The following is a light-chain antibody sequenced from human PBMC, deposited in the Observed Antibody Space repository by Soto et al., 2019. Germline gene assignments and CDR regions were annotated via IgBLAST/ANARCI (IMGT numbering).Light chain of an antibody. V-gene: IGKV3D-15*01. Sequence: EIVMTQSPATLSVSPGERATLSCRASQSVRSNLAWYQQKPGQAPRLFIYGASTRATGIPARFSGSGSGTEFTLAISSLQSEDFAVYYCQQYGSLSWTFGQGTKVDIK. CDR3: QQYGSLSWT. CDR2: GAS. J-gene: IGKJ1*01. CDR1: QSVRSN.